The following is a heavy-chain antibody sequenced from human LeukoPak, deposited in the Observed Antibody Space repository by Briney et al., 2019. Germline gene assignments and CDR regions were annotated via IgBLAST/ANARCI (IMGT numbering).Heavy chain of an antibody. D-gene: IGHD4-11*01. J-gene: IGHJ4*02. CDR1: GFTFSDYY. V-gene: IGHV3-11*04. CDR2: ISSSGSTI. Sequence: GGSLRLSCAASGFTFSDYYMSWIRQAPGKGLEWVSYISSSGSTIYYADSVKGRFTISRDDAKNSLYLQMNSLRAEDTAVYYCASHDYSNPDFDYWGQGTLVTVSS. CDR3: ASHDYSNPDFDY.